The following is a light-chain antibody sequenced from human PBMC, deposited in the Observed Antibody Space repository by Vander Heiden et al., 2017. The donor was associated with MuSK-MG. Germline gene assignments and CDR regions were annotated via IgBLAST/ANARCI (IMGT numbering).Light chain of an antibody. CDR1: QSVSSSY. V-gene: IGKV3-20*01. CDR2: GAS. CDR3: QQYGSSPLT. J-gene: IGKJ4*01. Sequence: IVLTQSPGTLSLFPGERATLSCRASQSVSSSYLAWYQQKPGQAPRLLIYGASSRATGIPDRFSGSGSGTDFTLTISRLEPEDFAVYYCQQYGSSPLTFGGGTKVEIK.